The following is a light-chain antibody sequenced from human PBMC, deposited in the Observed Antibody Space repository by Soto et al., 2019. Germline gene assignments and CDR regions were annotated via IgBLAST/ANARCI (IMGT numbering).Light chain of an antibody. Sequence: QSALTQPPSASGSPGQSVTISCTGTSSDVGGYNYVSWYQQHPGKAPKLMIYEVNKRPSGVPDRFSGSKSGNTASLTVSGLQAEDEADYYCSSYAGIHNFFYVFGTGTKVTVL. CDR1: SSDVGGYNY. V-gene: IGLV2-8*01. CDR3: SSYAGIHNFFYV. J-gene: IGLJ1*01. CDR2: EVN.